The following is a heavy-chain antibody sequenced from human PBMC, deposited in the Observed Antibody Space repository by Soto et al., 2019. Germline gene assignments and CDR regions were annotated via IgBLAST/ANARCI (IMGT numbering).Heavy chain of an antibody. CDR1: GGTFSSYA. J-gene: IGHJ5*02. CDR3: ARDSSYDFWSCYYTVPPMDWFDP. V-gene: IGHV1-69*13. D-gene: IGHD3-3*01. Sequence: ALVKVSCKASGGTFSSYAISWVRQAPGQGLEWMGGIIPIFGTANYAQKFQGRVTITADESTSTAYMELSSLRSEDTAVYYCARDSSYDFWSCYYTVPPMDWFDPWGQGTLVTVSS. CDR2: IIPIFGTA.